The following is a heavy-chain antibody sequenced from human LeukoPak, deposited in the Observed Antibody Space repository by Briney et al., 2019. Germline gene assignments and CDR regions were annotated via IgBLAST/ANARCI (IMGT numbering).Heavy chain of an antibody. CDR3: ARGSLSGSTMVRGVIPDAFDI. CDR1: GGTFSSYA. J-gene: IGHJ3*02. D-gene: IGHD3-10*01. V-gene: IGHV1-69*13. Sequence: EASVKVSCKASGGTFSSYAMSWVRQAPGQGLEWMGVIIPIFGTANYAQKFQGRVTITADESTSTAYMELSSLRSEDTAVYYCARGSLSGSTMVRGVIPDAFDIWGQGTMVTVSS. CDR2: IIPIFGTA.